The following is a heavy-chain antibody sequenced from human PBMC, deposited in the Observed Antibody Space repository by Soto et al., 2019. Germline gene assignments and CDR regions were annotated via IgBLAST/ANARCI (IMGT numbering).Heavy chain of an antibody. D-gene: IGHD3-22*01. V-gene: IGHV3-23*01. CDR1: GFTFSSYA. CDR2: ISGSGGST. CDR3: AKAKGRYYYDSSGYFDY. Sequence: QPGGSLRLSCAASGFTFSSYAMSWVRQAPGKGLEWVSAISGSGGSTYYADSVKGRFTISRDNSKNTLYLQMNSLRAEDTAVYYCAKAKGRYYYDSSGYFDYWGQGTLVTVSS. J-gene: IGHJ4*02.